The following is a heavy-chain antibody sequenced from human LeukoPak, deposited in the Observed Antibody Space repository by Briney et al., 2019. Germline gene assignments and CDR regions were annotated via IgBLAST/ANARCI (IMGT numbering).Heavy chain of an antibody. CDR3: AAGLVTPY. CDR1: GFTFSTYT. Sequence: GGSLRLSCAASGFTFSTYTLNWVRQAPGKGLEWVSSVSSSSYIYYADSVKGRFTISRDNAKNSLYLQMNSLRVEDTAVYYCAAGLVTPYWGQGTLVTVSS. V-gene: IGHV3-21*01. J-gene: IGHJ4*02. D-gene: IGHD3/OR15-3a*01. CDR2: VSSSSYI.